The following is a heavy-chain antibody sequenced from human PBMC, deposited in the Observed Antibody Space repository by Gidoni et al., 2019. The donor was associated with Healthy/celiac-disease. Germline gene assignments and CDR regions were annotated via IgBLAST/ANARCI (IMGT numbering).Heavy chain of an antibody. CDR2: ISSSSSYI. V-gene: IGHV3-21*01. CDR1: GFTVSSYS. CDR3: ARVGSGPRYYYYGMDV. D-gene: IGHD3-10*01. Sequence: EVQLVESGGGLVKPGGSLRLSCAASGFTVSSYSMNWVRQAPGKGLEWVSSISSSSSYIYYADSVKGRFTISRDNAKNSLYLQMNSLRAEDTAVYYCARVGSGPRYYYYGMDVWGQGTTVTVSS. J-gene: IGHJ6*02.